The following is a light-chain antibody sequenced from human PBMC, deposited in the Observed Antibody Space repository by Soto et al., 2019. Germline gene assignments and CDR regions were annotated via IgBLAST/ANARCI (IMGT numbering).Light chain of an antibody. CDR3: QQDPESIWT. Sequence: TTGVSPGHRAPLSCRTSQSLTNKYLAWYRQKPGQAPRLLIYGASSRATGIPDRFSGSGSGTDFTLAINTLAPYDSAVYSYQQDPESIWTFGQGTQVEIK. V-gene: IGKV3-20*01. CDR1: QSLTNKY. CDR2: GAS. J-gene: IGKJ5*01.